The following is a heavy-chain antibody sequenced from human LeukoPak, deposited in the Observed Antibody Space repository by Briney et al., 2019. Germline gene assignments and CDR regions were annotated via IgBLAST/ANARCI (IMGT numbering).Heavy chain of an antibody. CDR1: GYTFTGYY. D-gene: IGHD3-10*01. CDR3: ARLADYYGSGEDY. V-gene: IGHV1-2*02. J-gene: IGHJ4*02. CDR2: INPNSGGT. Sequence: GASVKVSCTASGYTFTGYYMHWVRQAPGQGLELMRWINPNSGGTKYAQKFQGRVTMTRDTSISTAYMELSRLRSDDTAVYYCARLADYYGSGEDYWGQGTLVTVSS.